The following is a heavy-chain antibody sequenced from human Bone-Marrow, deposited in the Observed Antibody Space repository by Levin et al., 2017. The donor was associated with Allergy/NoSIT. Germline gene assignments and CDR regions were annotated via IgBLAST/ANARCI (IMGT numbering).Heavy chain of an antibody. V-gene: IGHV1-2*02. D-gene: IGHD6-13*01. J-gene: IGHJ4*02. CDR3: ARVPTAASVSFDY. CDR2: INPNSGGT. CDR1: GYTFTGYY. Sequence: ASVKVSCKASGYTFTGYYMHWVRQAPGQGLEWMGWINPNSGGTNYAQKFQGRVTMTRDTSISTAYMELSRLRSDDTAVYYCARVPTAASVSFDYWGQGTLVTVSS.